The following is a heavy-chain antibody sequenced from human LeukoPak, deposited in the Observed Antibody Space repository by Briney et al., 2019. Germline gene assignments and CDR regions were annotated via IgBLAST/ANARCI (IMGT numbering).Heavy chain of an antibody. CDR1: GFTVTNNY. CDR2: IYSGGST. CDR3: ARDAFDI. Sequence: PGGSLRLSCPASGFTVTNNYISWVRQAPGKGLEWVSVIYSGGSTYYADSVKGRFTISRDNSKNTLYLQMNSLRAEDTAVYYCARDAFDIWGQGTMVTVSS. J-gene: IGHJ3*02. V-gene: IGHV3-66*02.